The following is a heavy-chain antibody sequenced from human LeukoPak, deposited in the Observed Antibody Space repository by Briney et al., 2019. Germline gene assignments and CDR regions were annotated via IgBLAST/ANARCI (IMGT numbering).Heavy chain of an antibody. CDR2: IKSKTDGGTT. D-gene: IGHD5-18*01. CDR3: TTAPTHSYGNFDYFDY. Sequence: GGSLRLSCAASGFTFSNAWMSWVRQAPGKGLEWVGRIKSKTDGGTTDYAAPVKGRFTISRDDSKNTLSLQMNSLKTEDTAVYYCTTAPTHSYGNFDYFDYWGQGGLVTVSS. CDR1: GFTFSNAW. J-gene: IGHJ4*02. V-gene: IGHV3-15*01.